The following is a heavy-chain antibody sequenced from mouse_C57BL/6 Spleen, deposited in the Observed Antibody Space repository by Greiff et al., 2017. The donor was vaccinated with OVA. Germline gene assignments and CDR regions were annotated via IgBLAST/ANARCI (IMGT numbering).Heavy chain of an antibody. CDR1: GYTFTDYY. Sequence: EVQLQQSGPELVKPGASVKISCKASGYTFTDYYMNWVKQSHGKSLEWIGDINPNNGGTSYNQKFKGKATLTVDKSSSTAYMELRSLTSEDSAVYYCAREEGYYFDYWGQGTTLTVSS. CDR3: AREEGYYFDY. V-gene: IGHV1-26*01. CDR2: INPNNGGT. J-gene: IGHJ2*01.